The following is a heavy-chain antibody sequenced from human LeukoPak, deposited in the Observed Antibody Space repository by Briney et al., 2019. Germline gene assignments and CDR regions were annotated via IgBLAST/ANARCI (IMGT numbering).Heavy chain of an antibody. D-gene: IGHD4-23*01. CDR2: IYYSGST. CDR1: GGSISSGDYY. Sequence: SETLSLTCTVTGGSISSGDYYWSWIRQPPGKGLEWIGYIYYSGSTYYNPSLKSRVTISVDTSKNQFSLKLSSVTAADTAVYYCARDLLNEGNHLDYWGQGTLVTVSS. V-gene: IGHV4-30-4*01. CDR3: ARDLLNEGNHLDY. J-gene: IGHJ4*02.